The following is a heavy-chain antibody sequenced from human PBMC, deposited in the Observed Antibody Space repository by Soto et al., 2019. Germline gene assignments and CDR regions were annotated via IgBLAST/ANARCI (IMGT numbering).Heavy chain of an antibody. J-gene: IGHJ4*02. CDR2: IRNKANSYTR. Sequence: EVQLVESGGGLVQPGGCLRLSCAASGFAFSDHYMDWVRQAPGKGLQWVGRIRNKANSYTREYAASVKGRFTISRDDSKNSLYLQMNSLKTEDTAVYYCVRAGIETTPYYFDYWGQGTLVTVSS. CDR1: GFAFSDHY. V-gene: IGHV3-72*01. D-gene: IGHD4-17*01. CDR3: VRAGIETTPYYFDY.